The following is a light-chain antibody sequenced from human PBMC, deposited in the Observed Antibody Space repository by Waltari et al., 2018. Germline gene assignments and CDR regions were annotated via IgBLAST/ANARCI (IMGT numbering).Light chain of an antibody. V-gene: IGKV3-11*01. CDR3: QQRSNWPRVT. CDR1: QSVSSY. Sequence: EIVLTQSPATLSLSPGERATLSCRASQSVSSYLAWYQQKPGQAPRLLIYDASNRATSSPARFSGSGSGTDFTLTISSLEPEDFAVYYCQQRSNWPRVTFGRGTKVEIK. CDR2: DAS. J-gene: IGKJ4*01.